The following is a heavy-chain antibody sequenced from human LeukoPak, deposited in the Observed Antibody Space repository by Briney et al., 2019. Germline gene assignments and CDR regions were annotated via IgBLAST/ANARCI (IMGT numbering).Heavy chain of an antibody. Sequence: PGRSLRLSCAASGFTFSSYAMHWVRQSLGKGLEWVAVMSYDGFNKYYADSVKGRFTISRDNSKNTLYLQMSSLRAEDTAVYYCAKTKGYSYGYYFDYWGQGTLVTVSS. J-gene: IGHJ4*02. CDR3: AKTKGYSYGYYFDY. V-gene: IGHV3-30*18. CDR2: MSYDGFNK. D-gene: IGHD5-18*01. CDR1: GFTFSSYA.